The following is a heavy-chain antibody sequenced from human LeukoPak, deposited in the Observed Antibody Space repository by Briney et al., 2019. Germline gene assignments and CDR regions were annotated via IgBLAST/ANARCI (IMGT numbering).Heavy chain of an antibody. CDR3: IRDSSSSFDY. CDR1: GYTFTTYW. Sequence: GGSLRLSCAASGYTFTTYWTHWVRQAPGKGLVWVSLINSDGSNTGYADSVKGRFTISRDNAKNVVYLQMNSLRAEDTAVYYCIRDSSSSFDYWGQGTLVTVSS. J-gene: IGHJ4*02. D-gene: IGHD6-13*01. V-gene: IGHV3-74*01. CDR2: INSDGSNT.